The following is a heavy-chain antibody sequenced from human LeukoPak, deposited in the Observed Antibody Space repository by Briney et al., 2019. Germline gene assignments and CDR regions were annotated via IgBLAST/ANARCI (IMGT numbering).Heavy chain of an antibody. J-gene: IGHJ4*02. V-gene: IGHV4-4*02. CDR1: GDSISSSTW. CDR3: ARRGFCTGGSCSFALDH. D-gene: IGHD2-15*01. CDR2: IYRSGST. Sequence: SETLSLTCAVSGDSISSSTWWTWVRPYPGKGLEWIAEIYRSGSTSYNPSLQSRITMSVDSSKNQFSLHLSSATAADTAMYYCARRGFCTGGSCSFALDHWGQGILVTVSS.